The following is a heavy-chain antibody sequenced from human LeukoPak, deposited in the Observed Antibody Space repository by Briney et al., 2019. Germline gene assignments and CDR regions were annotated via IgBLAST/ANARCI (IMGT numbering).Heavy chain of an antibody. CDR1: GFSFSSYA. V-gene: IGHV3-74*01. CDR2: INSDGSST. D-gene: IGHD3-9*01. CDR3: ARVPLRYFDWLLFGWYYFDY. Sequence: SGGSLRLSCAASGFSFSSYAIHWVRQAPGKGLVWVSRINSDGSSTSYADSVKGRFTISRDNAKNTLYLQMNSLRAEDTAVYYCARVPLRYFDWLLFGWYYFDYWGQGTLVTVSS. J-gene: IGHJ4*02.